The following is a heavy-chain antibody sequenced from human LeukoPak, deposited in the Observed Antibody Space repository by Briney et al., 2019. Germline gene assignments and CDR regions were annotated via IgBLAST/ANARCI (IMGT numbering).Heavy chain of an antibody. CDR3: LASGGY. J-gene: IGHJ4*02. CDR2: IQQHGSET. D-gene: IGHD6-25*01. CDR1: GFTFSNYW. Sequence: TGGSLRLSCEGSGFTFSNYWMSWVRQAPGKGLEWVANIQQHGSETYYGDSVKGRFTISRDNAKNSLYLQMNSLRVEDTAVYYCLASGGYWGQGTPVTVPS. V-gene: IGHV3-7*01.